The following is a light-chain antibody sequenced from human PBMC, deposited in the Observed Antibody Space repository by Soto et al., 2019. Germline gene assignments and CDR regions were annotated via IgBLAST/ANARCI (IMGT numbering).Light chain of an antibody. CDR1: HSVSSN. CDR3: QQYNNWWT. J-gene: IGKJ1*01. CDR2: GAS. V-gene: IGKV3-15*01. Sequence: EIVMTQSPATLSVSPGESATLSCRASHSVSSNLAWYQQKPGQAPRLLIYGASTRATGSPARFSGSGSGTEFTLTISSLQSEDFAVYYCQQYNNWWTFGQGTKVEIK.